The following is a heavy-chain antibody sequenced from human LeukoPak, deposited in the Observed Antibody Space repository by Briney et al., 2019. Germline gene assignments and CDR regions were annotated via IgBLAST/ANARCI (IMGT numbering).Heavy chain of an antibody. J-gene: IGHJ4*02. Sequence: ATVKVSCKASGYTFTGYYMHRVRQAPGQGLEWMGWINPNSGGTNYAQKFQGRVTMTRHTSISTAYMELSRLRSDDTAVYYCARRGSITMIVGNYYFDYWGQGTLVTVSS. CDR2: INPNSGGT. CDR1: GYTFTGYY. D-gene: IGHD3-22*01. CDR3: ARRGSITMIVGNYYFDY. V-gene: IGHV1-2*02.